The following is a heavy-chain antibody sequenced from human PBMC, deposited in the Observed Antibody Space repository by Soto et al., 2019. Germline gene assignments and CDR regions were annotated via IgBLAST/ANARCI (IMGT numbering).Heavy chain of an antibody. CDR2: IYPGVSDA. CDR1: GYSFATYW. V-gene: IGHV5-51*01. CDR3: ARRAYYDSSGYHNYYYGMDV. Sequence: GEALEISCKGCGYSFATYWVCWVRQMPGKGLWWMWIIYPGVSDARYSPPFHGQVTMSADKSIRTAYLQWSSLKASDPAMYYCARRAYYDSSGYHNYYYGMDVWGQGPTVTVS. J-gene: IGHJ6*01. D-gene: IGHD3-22*01.